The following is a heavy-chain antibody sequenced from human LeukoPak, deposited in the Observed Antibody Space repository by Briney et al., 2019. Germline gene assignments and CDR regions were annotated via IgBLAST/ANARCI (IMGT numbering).Heavy chain of an antibody. Sequence: ASVKVSCKASGYTFTSYAMHWVRQAPGQRLEWMGWINAGNGNTKYSQKFQGRVTITRDTSASTAYMELSSLRSEDTAVYYCARVGYGGYYYYGMDVWGQGTTVTVSS. D-gene: IGHD4-23*01. CDR1: GYTFTSYA. CDR3: ARVGYGGYYYYGMDV. V-gene: IGHV1-3*01. CDR2: INAGNGNT. J-gene: IGHJ6*02.